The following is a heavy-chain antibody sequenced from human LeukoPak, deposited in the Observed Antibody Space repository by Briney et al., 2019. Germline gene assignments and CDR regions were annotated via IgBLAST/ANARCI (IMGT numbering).Heavy chain of an antibody. V-gene: IGHV5-51*01. CDR1: GYSFTSYW. J-gene: IGHJ4*02. CDR3: ARQSSSWYGFIDY. Sequence: GESLKISCKGSGYSFTSYWIGWVRQMPGKGLEWMGIIYPGDSDTRYSPSFQGQVTISADKSISTAYLQWSSLEASDTAMYYCARQSSSWYGFIDYWGQGTLVTVSS. CDR2: IYPGDSDT. D-gene: IGHD6-13*01.